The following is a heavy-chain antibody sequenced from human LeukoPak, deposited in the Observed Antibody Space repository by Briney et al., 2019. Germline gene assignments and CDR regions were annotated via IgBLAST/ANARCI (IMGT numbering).Heavy chain of an antibody. CDR2: IIPIFGTA. CDR1: GGTFSSYA. Sequence: GASVKVSCKASGGTFSSYAISWVRQAPGQGLEWMGGIIPIFGTANYAQKFQGRVTITADESTSTAYMELSSLRPEDTAVYYCARVAAHNWFDPWGQGTLVIVSS. J-gene: IGHJ5*02. V-gene: IGHV1-69*01. D-gene: IGHD6-13*01. CDR3: ARVAAHNWFDP.